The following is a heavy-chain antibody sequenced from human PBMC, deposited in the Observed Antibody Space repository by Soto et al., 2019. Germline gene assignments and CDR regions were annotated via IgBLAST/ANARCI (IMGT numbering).Heavy chain of an antibody. D-gene: IGHD2-21*01. CDR1: GFTFSTYT. J-gene: IGHJ4*02. V-gene: IGHV3-21*01. CDR2: ISSTSSYI. CDR3: ANFGASYYFDY. Sequence: PGGSLRLSCAASGFTFSTYTMNWVRQAPGKGLEWVSSISSTSSYIYYADSVKGRFTISRDNAKNSLYLQMNSLRADDTAVYFCANFGASYYFDYWGEGT.